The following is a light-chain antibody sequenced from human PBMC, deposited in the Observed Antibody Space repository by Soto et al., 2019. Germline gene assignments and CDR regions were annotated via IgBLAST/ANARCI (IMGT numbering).Light chain of an antibody. CDR2: GVF. CDR3: HQYAYSPRT. CDR1: QSLSNTF. J-gene: IGKJ1*01. Sequence: NVLTQSPGTLSLSPGERATLSCRASQSLSNTFLSWYQQKPGQPPRLLIYGVFSRATGIPDRFSGSGSGTDFTLTISRLEAEDSAVYFCHQYAYSPRTFGQGTKVEIK. V-gene: IGKV3-20*01.